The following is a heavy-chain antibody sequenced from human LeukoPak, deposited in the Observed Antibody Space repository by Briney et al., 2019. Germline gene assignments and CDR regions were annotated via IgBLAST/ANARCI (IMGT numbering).Heavy chain of an antibody. V-gene: IGHV4-34*01. J-gene: IGHJ3*02. D-gene: IGHD6-6*01. Sequence: SETLSLTCAVYGGSFSDYYWSWIRQPPGKGLEWIGEINHSGSTNYNPSLKSRVTLSVDTSKNHISLKVSSVTAADTAVYYCAREGSDSDAFDIWGQGTMVTVSS. CDR1: GGSFSDYY. CDR3: AREGSDSDAFDI. CDR2: INHSGST.